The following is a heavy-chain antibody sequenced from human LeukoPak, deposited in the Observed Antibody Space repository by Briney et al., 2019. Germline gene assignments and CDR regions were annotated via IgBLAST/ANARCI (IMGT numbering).Heavy chain of an antibody. CDR3: AREEYYYDSSGPILRFDP. V-gene: IGHV4-59*01. D-gene: IGHD3-22*01. CDR1: GGSISSYY. Sequence: SETLSLTCTVSGGSISSYYWSWTRQPPGKGLEWIGNIYYSGSTNYNPSPKSRVTISVDTSTNQFSLKLSSVTAADTAVYYCAREEYYYDSSGPILRFDPWGQGTLVTVSS. J-gene: IGHJ5*02. CDR2: IYYSGST.